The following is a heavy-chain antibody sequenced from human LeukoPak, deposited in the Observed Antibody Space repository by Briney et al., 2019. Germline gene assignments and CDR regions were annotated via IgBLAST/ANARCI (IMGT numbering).Heavy chain of an antibody. J-gene: IGHJ5*02. CDR3: ARGPVRYFDWLLYEGWFDP. Sequence: ASVKVSCKASGYTFTSYYMHWVRQAPGQGLEWMGIINPSGGSTSYAQKFQGRVTMTRDMSTSTAYMELSSLRSEDTAVYYCARGPVRYFDWLLYEGWFDPWGQGTLVTVSS. D-gene: IGHD3-9*01. CDR2: INPSGGST. CDR1: GYTFTSYY. V-gene: IGHV1-46*01.